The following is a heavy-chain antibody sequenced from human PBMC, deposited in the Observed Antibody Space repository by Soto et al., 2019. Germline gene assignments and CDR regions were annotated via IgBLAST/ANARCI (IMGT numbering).Heavy chain of an antibody. V-gene: IGHV3-23*01. CDR1: GFTFSSYA. D-gene: IGHD3-3*01. Sequence: GGSLRLSCAASGFTFSSYAMSWVRQAPGKGLEWVSAISGSGGSTYYADSVKGRFTISRDNSKNTLYLQMNSLRAEDTAVYYCAKDLMGYDFWSGTANPDYWGQGTLVTVSS. CDR2: ISGSGGST. J-gene: IGHJ4*02. CDR3: AKDLMGYDFWSGTANPDY.